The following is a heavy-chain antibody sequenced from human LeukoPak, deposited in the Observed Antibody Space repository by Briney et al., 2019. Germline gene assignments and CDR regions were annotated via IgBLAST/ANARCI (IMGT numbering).Heavy chain of an antibody. CDR2: IRYDGSNK. CDR1: GFTFSSYG. J-gene: IGHJ3*02. V-gene: IGHV3-30*02. D-gene: IGHD3-22*01. Sequence: TGGSLRLSCAASGFTFSSYGMHWVRQAPGKGLEWVAFIRYDGSNKYYADSVKGRFTISRDNSKNTLYLQMNSLRAEGTAVYYCAKSSGYYYGGRDAFDIWGQGTMVTVSS. CDR3: AKSSGYYYGGRDAFDI.